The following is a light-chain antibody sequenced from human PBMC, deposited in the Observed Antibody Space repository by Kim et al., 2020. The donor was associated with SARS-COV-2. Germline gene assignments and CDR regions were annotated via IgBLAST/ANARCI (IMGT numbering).Light chain of an antibody. CDR1: SSDVGGYNY. CDR2: DVS. CDR3: SSFTSSATLV. J-gene: IGLJ3*02. Sequence: GQSITISCTGTSSDVGGYNYVSWYQQHPGNAPKVLIYDVSKWPSGVSDRFSGSKSGNTASLTISGLQAEDEADYYCSSFTSSATLVFGGGTKVTVL. V-gene: IGLV2-14*03.